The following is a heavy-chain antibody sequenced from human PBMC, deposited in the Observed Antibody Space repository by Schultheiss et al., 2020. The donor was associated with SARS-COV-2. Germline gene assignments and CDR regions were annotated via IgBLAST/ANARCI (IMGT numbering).Heavy chain of an antibody. V-gene: IGHV4-34*01. Sequence: SQTLSLTCAVYGGSFSGYYWSWIRQPPGKGLEWIGYIYHSGSTNYNPSLKSRVTISVDTSKNQFSLKLSSVTAADTAVYYCARVGFIGMTWGQGTLVTVSS. CDR2: IYHSGST. J-gene: IGHJ4*02. CDR1: GGSFSGYY. CDR3: ARVGFIGMT. D-gene: IGHD1-26*01.